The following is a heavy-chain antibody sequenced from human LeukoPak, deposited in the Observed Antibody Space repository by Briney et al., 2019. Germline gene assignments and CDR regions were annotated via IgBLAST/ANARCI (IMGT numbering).Heavy chain of an antibody. J-gene: IGHJ4*02. Sequence: PGGSLKLSCTASGFTFSGSAMHWVRQASGKGLEWFGRIRSKANSYATAYAASVKGRFTISRDDSKNTAYLQMNSLKTEDTAVYYCTSYYRGNPPAFDYWGQGTLVTVSS. V-gene: IGHV3-73*01. CDR1: GFTFSGSA. CDR3: TSYYRGNPPAFDY. CDR2: IRSKANSYAT. D-gene: IGHD4-23*01.